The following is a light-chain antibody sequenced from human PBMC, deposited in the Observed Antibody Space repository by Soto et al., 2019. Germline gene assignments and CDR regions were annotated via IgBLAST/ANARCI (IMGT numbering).Light chain of an antibody. CDR3: QQRSNWPAIT. V-gene: IGKV3-11*01. J-gene: IGKJ5*01. CDR1: QSVSSY. Sequence: EIVLTQSPATLSLSPGERATLSCRASQSVSSYLAWYQQKPGQAPRLLIYDASNRATGIPARFSGSGSGTDVHLTISRLEPEDFAVYYCQQRSNWPAITFGQGTRLEI. CDR2: DAS.